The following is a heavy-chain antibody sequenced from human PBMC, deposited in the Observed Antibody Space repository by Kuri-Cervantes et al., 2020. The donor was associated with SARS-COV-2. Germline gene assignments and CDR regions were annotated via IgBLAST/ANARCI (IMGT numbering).Heavy chain of an antibody. J-gene: IGHJ4*02. Sequence: GESLKISCAASGFTISNAWMNWVRQAPGKGLEWIGRIKRKTDGGTIDYAAPVKGRFTISRDDSKNTLYLQMNSLKTEDTAVYYCTTDNPGLRQRAWYYFDYWGQGTLVTVSS. CDR2: IKRKTDGGTI. D-gene: IGHD4-17*01. CDR1: GFTISNAW. V-gene: IGHV3-15*01. CDR3: TTDNPGLRQRAWYYFDY.